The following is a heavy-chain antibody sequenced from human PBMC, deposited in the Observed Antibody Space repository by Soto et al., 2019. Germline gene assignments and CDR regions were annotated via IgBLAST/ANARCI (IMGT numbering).Heavy chain of an antibody. D-gene: IGHD1-26*01. CDR3: SRVGLLVGAWSVFDY. Sequence: QVQLVQSGAEVKKPGASVKVSCKASGYTFTDYYLHWVRQAPGQGIEWMGWITPNSGGINYAKKFTGRVTMTRDTSSSAAYMHLSRLRSDDTAVYYCSRVGLLVGAWSVFDYWGQGTLVTVSS. CDR2: ITPNSGGI. J-gene: IGHJ4*02. CDR1: GYTFTDYY. V-gene: IGHV1-2*02.